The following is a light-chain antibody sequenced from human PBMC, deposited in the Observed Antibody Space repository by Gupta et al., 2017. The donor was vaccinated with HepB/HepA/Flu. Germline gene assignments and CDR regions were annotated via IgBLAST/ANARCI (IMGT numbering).Light chain of an antibody. CDR3: QQYYNWPPLT. CDR2: GAS. CDR1: QSVISN. Sequence: EIVLTQSPATLSVSPGESATLSCRASQSVISNLALYQQKPGQAPRLLIHGASTRATGIPARFSGSGSGTEFTLTISSLQSEDFAVYYCQQYYNWPPLTFGGGTKVEIK. J-gene: IGKJ4*01. V-gene: IGKV3-15*01.